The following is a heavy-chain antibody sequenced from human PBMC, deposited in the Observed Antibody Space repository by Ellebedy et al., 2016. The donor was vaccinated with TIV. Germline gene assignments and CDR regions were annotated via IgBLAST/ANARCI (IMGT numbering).Heavy chain of an antibody. D-gene: IGHD3-3*01. V-gene: IGHV3-33*01. CDR1: GFTFSSYG. Sequence: GGSLRLXCAASGFTFSSYGMHWVRQAPGKGLEWVAVIWYDGSNKYYADSVKGRFTISRDNSKNTLYLQMNSLRAEDTAVYYCAREVFRFLDTRYGMDVWGQGTTVTVSS. CDR3: AREVFRFLDTRYGMDV. CDR2: IWYDGSNK. J-gene: IGHJ6*02.